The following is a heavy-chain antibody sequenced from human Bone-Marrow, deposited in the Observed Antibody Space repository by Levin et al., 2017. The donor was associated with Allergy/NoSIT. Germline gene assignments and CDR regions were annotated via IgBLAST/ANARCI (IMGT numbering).Heavy chain of an antibody. CDR2: ITWNGGNI. CDR1: GFTFDDHT. Sequence: GGSLRLSCAASGFTFDDHTMHWVRQVPGKGLEWVSGITWNGGNIGYAESAKGRFTISRDNAKSSLHLQMECLRPEDTALDYCAKAGDRVDSEAWSCYLDSWGQGTPVTVSS. J-gene: IGHJ4*02. V-gene: IGHV3-9*01. CDR3: AKAGDRVDSEAWSCYLDS. D-gene: IGHD5-12*01.